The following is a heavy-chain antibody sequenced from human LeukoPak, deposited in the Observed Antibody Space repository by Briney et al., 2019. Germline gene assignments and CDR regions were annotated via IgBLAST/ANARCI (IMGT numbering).Heavy chain of an antibody. J-gene: IGHJ4*02. D-gene: IGHD2-2*01. Sequence: PGGSLRLSCAASGFTFNNYWMTWVRQAPGKGLEWVANIKQDGSQTYYVDSVKGRFTISRENAKNSVYLQMNSLRAGDTAIYYCARIGYSSSCTDYWGQGTLVTVSS. CDR2: IKQDGSQT. V-gene: IGHV3-7*01. CDR1: GFTFNNYW. CDR3: ARIGYSSSCTDY.